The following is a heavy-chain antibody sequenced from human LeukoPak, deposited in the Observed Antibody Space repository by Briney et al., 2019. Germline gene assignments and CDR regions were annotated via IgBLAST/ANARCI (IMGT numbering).Heavy chain of an antibody. CDR1: GYTFTGYY. J-gene: IGHJ6*03. Sequence: ASVKVSCKASGYTFTGYYMHWVRQAPGQGLEWMGWINPNSGGTNYAQKFQGRVTMTRDTSISTAYMELSRLRSDDTAVYYCARDTKADIVVVPAATSHYYYYYMDVWGKGTTVTVSS. CDR2: INPNSGGT. CDR3: ARDTKADIVVVPAATSHYYYYYMDV. D-gene: IGHD2-2*01. V-gene: IGHV1-2*02.